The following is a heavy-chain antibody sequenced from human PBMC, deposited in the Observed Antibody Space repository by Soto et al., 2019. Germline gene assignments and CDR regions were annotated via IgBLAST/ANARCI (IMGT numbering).Heavy chain of an antibody. CDR1: GDSLSGTNR. CDR3: ASGAPSGTPGSCLYSMDV. D-gene: IGHD2-15*01. V-gene: IGHV4-4*02. CDR2: VYHSGDT. Sequence: PSETLSLTCALSGDSLSGTNRWSWVRQPPGKGLEWIGEVYHSGDTNYNPSLKSRVTMSVDKSKNQFFLNLTSVTAADTAVYYCASGAPSGTPGSCLYSMDVWGQGTTVTVSS. J-gene: IGHJ6*02.